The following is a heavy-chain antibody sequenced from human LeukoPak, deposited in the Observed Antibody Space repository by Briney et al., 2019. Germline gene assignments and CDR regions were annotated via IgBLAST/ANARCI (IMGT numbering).Heavy chain of an antibody. CDR3: AKGHWGAVQLHFLLEL. CDR1: GYTFTSYD. D-gene: IGHD3-16*01. Sequence: ASVKVSCKASGYTFTSYDINWVRQATGQGLEWMGWMNPNSGNTGYAQKFQGRVTMTRNTSISTAYMELSSVRSEDTAVYYCAKGHWGAVQLHFLLELWGKGTQVTVPS. J-gene: IGHJ6*03. CDR2: MNPNSGNT. V-gene: IGHV1-8*01.